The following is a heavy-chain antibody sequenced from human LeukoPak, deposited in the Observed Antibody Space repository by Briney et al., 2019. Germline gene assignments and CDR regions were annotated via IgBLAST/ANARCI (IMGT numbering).Heavy chain of an antibody. Sequence: ASVKVSCKASGYTFTGYYMHWVRQAPGQGLEWMGWTNPNTAGTNYAQQFQGRVTMTRDTSISTAYMELSRLRSDDTAVYYCARGVEPYYYDSSGYYSYWGQGTLVTVSS. V-gene: IGHV1-2*02. CDR1: GYTFTGYY. CDR3: ARGVEPYYYDSSGYYSY. J-gene: IGHJ4*02. CDR2: TNPNTAGT. D-gene: IGHD3-22*01.